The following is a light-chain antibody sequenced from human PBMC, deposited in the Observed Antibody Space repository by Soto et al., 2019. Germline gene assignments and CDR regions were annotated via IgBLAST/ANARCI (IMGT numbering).Light chain of an antibody. CDR3: QQANSFPLT. V-gene: IGKV1-12*01. CDR2: DAS. J-gene: IGKJ4*01. Sequence: DLQMTQSPSSVSASVGDTVTITCRASQYISSWLAWYQQKPGKAPKRLIFDASNLGSGVPSRFSGSGSGTYFTLTISSLQPEDFATYYCQQANSFPLTFGGGTKVEIK. CDR1: QYISSW.